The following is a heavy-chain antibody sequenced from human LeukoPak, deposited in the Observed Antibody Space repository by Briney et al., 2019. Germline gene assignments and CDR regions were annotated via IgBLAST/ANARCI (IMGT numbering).Heavy chain of an antibody. V-gene: IGHV1-69*13. D-gene: IGHD6-19*01. CDR3: ARWVAGTYWLDP. CDR2: INPIFGTA. Sequence: GASVKVSCKASGGTFSSYAISWVRQAPGQGLEWMGGINPIFGTANYAQKFQGRVTITADESTSTAYMELSSLRSEDTAVHYCARWVAGTYWLDPWGQGTLVTVSS. J-gene: IGHJ5*02. CDR1: GGTFSSYA.